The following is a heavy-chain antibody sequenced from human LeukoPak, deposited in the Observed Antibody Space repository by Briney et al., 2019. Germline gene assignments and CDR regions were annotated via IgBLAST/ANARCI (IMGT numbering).Heavy chain of an antibody. CDR1: GFTFSSYA. D-gene: IGHD3-3*01. J-gene: IGHJ4*02. Sequence: GGSLRLSCAGSGFTFSSYAMSWVRQAPGKGLEWVSAISGSGGSTYYADSVKGRFTISRDNSKNTLYLQMNSLRAEDTAVYYCAKAPRASGHFDYWGQGTLVTVSS. V-gene: IGHV3-23*01. CDR3: AKAPRASGHFDY. CDR2: ISGSGGST.